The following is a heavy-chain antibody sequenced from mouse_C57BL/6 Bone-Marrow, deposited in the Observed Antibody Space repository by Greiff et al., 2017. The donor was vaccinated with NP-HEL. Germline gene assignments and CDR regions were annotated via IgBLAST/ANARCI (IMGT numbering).Heavy chain of an antibody. D-gene: IGHD4-1*01. CDR3: ARGLTGYFDY. CDR2: ISYSGST. V-gene: IGHV3-1*01. CDR1: GYSITSGYD. Sequence: DVKLVESGPGMVKPSQSLSLTCTVTGYSITSGYDWHWIRHFPGNKLEWMGYISYSGSTNYNPSLKSRISITHDTSKNHFFLKLNSVTTEDTATYYCARGLTGYFDYWGQGTTLTVSS. J-gene: IGHJ2*01.